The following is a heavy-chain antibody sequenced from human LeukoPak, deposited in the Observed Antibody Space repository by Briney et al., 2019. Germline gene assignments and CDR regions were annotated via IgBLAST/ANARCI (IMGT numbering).Heavy chain of an antibody. CDR1: GFTFSSYG. Sequence: GGSLRLSCAASGFTFSSYGMRWVRQAPGKGLEWVAVIWYDGSNKYYADSVKGRFTISRDNSKNTLYLQMNSLRAEDTAVYYCARDRNRYNWNDTDDYYFDYWGQGTLVTVSS. CDR3: ARDRNRYNWNDTDDYYFDY. D-gene: IGHD1-20*01. J-gene: IGHJ4*02. V-gene: IGHV3-33*01. CDR2: IWYDGSNK.